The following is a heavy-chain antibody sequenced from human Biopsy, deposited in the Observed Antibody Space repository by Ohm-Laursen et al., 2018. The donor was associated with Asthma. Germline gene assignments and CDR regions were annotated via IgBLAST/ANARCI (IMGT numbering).Heavy chain of an antibody. J-gene: IGHJ6*02. CDR2: IYYTGSD. V-gene: IGHV4-61*01. CDR3: ARGPNYHGSGRAPIGMDV. Sequence: TLSLTCTVSGGSVSTGSYYWSWIRQPPGKGLEWLGYIYYTGSDNYNPSLKSRVTISVDTSKNQFSLRLNSVTAADTAVYYCARGPNYHGSGRAPIGMDVWSQGTTVTVSS. D-gene: IGHD3-10*01. CDR1: GGSVSTGSYY.